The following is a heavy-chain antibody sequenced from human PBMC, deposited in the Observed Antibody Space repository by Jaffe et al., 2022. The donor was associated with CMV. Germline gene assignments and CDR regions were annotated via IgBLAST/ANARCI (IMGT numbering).Heavy chain of an antibody. D-gene: IGHD3-22*01. CDR2: IDWDDDK. CDR3: ARILRTYYYDSSGYYHDVGAFDI. J-gene: IGHJ3*02. Sequence: QVTLRESGPALVKPTQTLTLTCTFSGFSLSTSGMCVSWIRQPPGKALEWLALIDWDDDKYYSTSLKTRLTISKDTSKNQVVLTMTNMDPVDTATYYCARILRTYYYDSSGYYHDVGAFDIWGQGTMVTVSS. CDR1: GFSLSTSGMC. V-gene: IGHV2-70*01.